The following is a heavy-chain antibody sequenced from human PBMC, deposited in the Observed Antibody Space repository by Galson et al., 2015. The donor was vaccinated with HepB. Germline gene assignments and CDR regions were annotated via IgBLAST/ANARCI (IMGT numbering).Heavy chain of an antibody. V-gene: IGHV3-53*01. CDR3: ARDRPPDDAFDI. CDR1: GFTVSSNY. CDR2: IYSGGST. J-gene: IGHJ3*02. Sequence: SLRLSCAAPGFTVSSNYMSWVRQAPGKGLEWVSVIYSGGSTYYADSVKGRFTISRDNSKNTLYLQMNSLRAEDTAVYYCARDRPPDDAFDIWGQGTMVTVSS.